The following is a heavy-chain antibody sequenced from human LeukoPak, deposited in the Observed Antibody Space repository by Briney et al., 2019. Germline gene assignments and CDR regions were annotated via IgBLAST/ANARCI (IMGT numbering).Heavy chain of an antibody. CDR2: IKEDGSEK. CDR3: ARDRIVVAGGDV. D-gene: IGHD6-19*01. Sequence: GGSLRLSCVASGFTFSTYWMSWVRQAPGKGLEWVANIKEDGSEKYYADSVKGRFTISRDNAKNSLSLQMNSLRGEDTAVYYCARDRIVVAGGDVWGQGTTVTVSS. V-gene: IGHV3-7*04. CDR1: GFTFSTYW. J-gene: IGHJ6*02.